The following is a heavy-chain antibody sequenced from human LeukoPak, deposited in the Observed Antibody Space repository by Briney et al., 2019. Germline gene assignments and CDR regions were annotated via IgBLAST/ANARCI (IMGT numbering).Heavy chain of an antibody. J-gene: IGHJ5*02. V-gene: IGHV4-4*07. CDR2: IYTSGNT. D-gene: IGHD1-14*01. CDR3: ARDNPAGP. CDR1: GGSISGYS. Sequence: AETLSLTCTVSGGSISGYSWSWIRQSAGKGLEWIGRIYTSGNTDYNPSFKSRVTLSIGTSKKQFSLKLASLTAADTAVYYCARDNPAGPWGQGTLVTVSS.